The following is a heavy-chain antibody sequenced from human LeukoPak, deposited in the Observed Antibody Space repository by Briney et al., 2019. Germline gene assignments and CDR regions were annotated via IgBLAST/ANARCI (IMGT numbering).Heavy chain of an antibody. Sequence: GGSLRLSCAASGFTFSDHYMDWVRQAPGKGLEWVGRARDKANSYTTEYAASVKGRFTISRDDSQNSLHLQMNSLKTEDTAVYYCGRIIVIMVRGVQYYGMDVWGQGTTVTVSS. J-gene: IGHJ6*02. CDR2: ARDKANSYTT. D-gene: IGHD3-10*01. V-gene: IGHV3-72*01. CDR3: GRIIVIMVRGVQYYGMDV. CDR1: GFTFSDHY.